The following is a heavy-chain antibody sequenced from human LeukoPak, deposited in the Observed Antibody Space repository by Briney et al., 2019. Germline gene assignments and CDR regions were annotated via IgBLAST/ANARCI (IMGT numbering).Heavy chain of an antibody. Sequence: PGGSLRLSCAASGFTFSSYSMNWVRQAPGKGLEWVSSISSSSYIYYADSVKGRFTISRDNAKNSLYLQMNSLRAEDTAVYYCARDGTNWNDLNFGYWGQGTLVTVSS. V-gene: IGHV3-21*01. J-gene: IGHJ4*02. CDR2: ISSSSYI. D-gene: IGHD1-1*01. CDR1: GFTFSSYS. CDR3: ARDGTNWNDLNFGY.